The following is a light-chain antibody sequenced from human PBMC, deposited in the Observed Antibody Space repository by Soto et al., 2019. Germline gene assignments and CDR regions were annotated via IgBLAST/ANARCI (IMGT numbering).Light chain of an antibody. CDR1: QSISSW. CDR2: HAS. Sequence: DIQMTQSPSTLSASVGDRVTITCRASQSISSWLAWYQQKPGEAPKLLLYHASTLESGVPSRFSDSGSGTEFTLTVSILQPEDFGSYYCQQYNNSPWTFGQGTKVEIK. V-gene: IGKV1-5*01. CDR3: QQYNNSPWT. J-gene: IGKJ1*01.